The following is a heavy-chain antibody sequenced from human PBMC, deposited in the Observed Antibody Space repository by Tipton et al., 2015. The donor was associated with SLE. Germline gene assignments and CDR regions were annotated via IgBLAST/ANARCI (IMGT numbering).Heavy chain of an antibody. CDR2: IYYSGST. V-gene: IGHV4-59*01. J-gene: IGHJ6*02. Sequence: LSLTCAVYGGSFSGYYWSWIRQPPGKGLEWIGYIYYSGSTNYNPSLKSRVTISVDTSKNQFSLKLSSVTAADTAVYYCARVLDGSGSRDYYGMDVWGQGTTVTVSS. CDR3: ARVLDGSGSRDYYGMDV. D-gene: IGHD3-10*01. CDR1: GGSFSGYY.